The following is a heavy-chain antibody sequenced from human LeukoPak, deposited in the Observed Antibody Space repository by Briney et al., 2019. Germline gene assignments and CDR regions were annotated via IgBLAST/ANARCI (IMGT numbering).Heavy chain of an antibody. V-gene: IGHV4-39*01. J-gene: IGHJ3*02. Sequence: PSGTLSLTCTVSGGSISSTTYYWGWIRQPPGKGLEWIGSIYHSGNIYYNPSLKSRVTISVDTSKNQFSLKLSSVTAADTAVYYCARHDSSGPYNAFDIWGQGTMVTVSS. CDR2: IYHSGNI. CDR3: ARHDSSGPYNAFDI. D-gene: IGHD3-22*01. CDR1: GGSISSTTYY.